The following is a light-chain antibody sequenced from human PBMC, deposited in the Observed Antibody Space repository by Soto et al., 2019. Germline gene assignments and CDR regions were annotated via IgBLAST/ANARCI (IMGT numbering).Light chain of an antibody. V-gene: IGKV1-5*01. CDR2: DAS. Sequence: DIPITQSPSTLSASVGDRVTITCRASQSISSWLAWYQQKPGKAPKLLIYDASSLESGVPSRFSGSGSGTELTITISSLKPDDFETYYCQQYKSYSRTFGQGTKVDI. J-gene: IGKJ1*01. CDR1: QSISSW. CDR3: QQYKSYSRT.